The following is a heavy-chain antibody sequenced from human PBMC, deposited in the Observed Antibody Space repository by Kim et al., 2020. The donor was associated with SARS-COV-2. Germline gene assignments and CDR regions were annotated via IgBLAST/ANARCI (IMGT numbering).Heavy chain of an antibody. CDR1: GGSISSGDYY. V-gene: IGHV4-30-4*01. CDR2: IYYSGST. D-gene: IGHD3-3*01. Sequence: SETLSLTCTVSGGSISSGDYYWSWIRQPPGKGLEWIGYIYYSGSTYYNPSLKSRVTISVDTSKNQFSLKLSSVTAADTAVYYCASMAGITIFGVSDYWGQGTLVTVSS. CDR3: ASMAGITIFGVSDY. J-gene: IGHJ4*02.